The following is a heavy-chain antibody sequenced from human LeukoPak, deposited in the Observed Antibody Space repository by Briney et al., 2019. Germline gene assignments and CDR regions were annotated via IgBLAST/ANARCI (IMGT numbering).Heavy chain of an antibody. CDR3: AREYSSSSGHFDF. CDR2: IYYSGST. CDR1: GASISSHY. D-gene: IGHD6-6*01. Sequence: SETLSLTCTVSGASISSHYWSWIRQPPGKGLEWIGYIYYSGSTSYNPSLKSRVTISLDTSKNQFSLKLSSVTAADTAVYYCAREYSSSSGHFDFWGQGTLVTVSS. J-gene: IGHJ4*02. V-gene: IGHV4-59*11.